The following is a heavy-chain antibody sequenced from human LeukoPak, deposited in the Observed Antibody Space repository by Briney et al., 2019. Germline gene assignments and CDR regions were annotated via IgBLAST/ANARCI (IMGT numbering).Heavy chain of an antibody. V-gene: IGHV3-11*04. J-gene: IGHJ4*02. CDR1: GFTFSDYY. Sequence: GGSLRLSCAASGFTFSDYYMSWIRQAPGKGLEWVSYISSSGSTIYYADSVKGRFTISMDNAKNSLYLQMNSLRAEDTAVYYCARDGALRYCSGGSCYTLGTDYWGQGTLVTVSS. CDR2: ISSSGSTI. D-gene: IGHD2-15*01. CDR3: ARDGALRYCSGGSCYTLGTDY.